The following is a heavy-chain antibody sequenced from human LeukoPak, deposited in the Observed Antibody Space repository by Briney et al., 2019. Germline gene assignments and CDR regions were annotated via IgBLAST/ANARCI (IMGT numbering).Heavy chain of an antibody. CDR1: GFTFSSYA. CDR2: ISYDGSNK. Sequence: GGFLRLSCAASGFTFSSYAMHWVRQAPGKGLEWVAVISYDGSNKYYADSVKGRFTISRDNSKNTLYLQMNSLRAEDTAVYYCARDFGSYLDYWGQGTLVTVSS. V-gene: IGHV3-30-3*01. CDR3: ARDFGSYLDY. D-gene: IGHD3-10*01. J-gene: IGHJ4*02.